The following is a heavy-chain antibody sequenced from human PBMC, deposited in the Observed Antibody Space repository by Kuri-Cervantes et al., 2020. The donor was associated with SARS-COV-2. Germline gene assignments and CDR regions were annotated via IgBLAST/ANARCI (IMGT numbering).Heavy chain of an antibody. D-gene: IGHD4-23*01. CDR2: ISGSGGST. CDR3: ARDGAWRPVEGFDY. Sequence: GESLKISCAASGFTFSSYAMSWVRQAPGKGLEWVSAISGSGGSTYYADSVKGRFTISRDNSKNTLYLQMNSLRAEDTAVYYCARDGAWRPVEGFDYWGQGTLVTVSS. V-gene: IGHV3-23*01. J-gene: IGHJ4*02. CDR1: GFTFSSYA.